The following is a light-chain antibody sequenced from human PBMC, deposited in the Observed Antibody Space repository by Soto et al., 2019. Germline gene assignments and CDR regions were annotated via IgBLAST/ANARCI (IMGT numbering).Light chain of an antibody. CDR1: SSNIGSNY. CDR3: AAWDDSLSGRVV. Sequence: QSVLTQPPSASGTPGQRVTISCSGSSSNIGSNYVYWYQQLPGTAPKVLIYRDNERPSGVPDRFSASKSGTSASLAISGLRSEDEGDYYCAAWDDSLSGRVVFGGGTKLTVL. V-gene: IGLV1-47*01. J-gene: IGLJ2*01. CDR2: RDN.